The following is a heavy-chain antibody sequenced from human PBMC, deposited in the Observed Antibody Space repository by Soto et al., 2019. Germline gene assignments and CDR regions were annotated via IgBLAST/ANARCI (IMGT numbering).Heavy chain of an antibody. CDR2: IYYSGST. D-gene: IGHD3-3*01. V-gene: IGHV4-39*02. Sequence: SSETLSLTCTVSGGSISSSSYYWGWIRQPPGKGLEWIGSIYYSGSTYYNPSLKSRVTISVDTSKNQFSLKLSSVTAADTAVYYCAREGSKDDFWSGYGGNDYWGQGTLVTVSS. CDR1: GGSISSSSYY. J-gene: IGHJ4*02. CDR3: AREGSKDDFWSGYGGNDY.